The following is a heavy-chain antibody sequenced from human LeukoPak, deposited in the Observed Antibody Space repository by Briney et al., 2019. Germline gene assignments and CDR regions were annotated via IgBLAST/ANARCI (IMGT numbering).Heavy chain of an antibody. D-gene: IGHD1-1*01. CDR3: ARGYDY. CDR2: ISGSGDDT. J-gene: IGHJ4*02. V-gene: IGHV3-23*01. CDR1: GFTFSSSA. Sequence: GGSLRLSCAASGFTFSSSAMTWVRQAPGKGLEWVSGISGSGDDTYYADSVKGRFTISTDNSKNTLYLQMNSLRAEDTAVYYCARGYDYWGQGTLVTVSS.